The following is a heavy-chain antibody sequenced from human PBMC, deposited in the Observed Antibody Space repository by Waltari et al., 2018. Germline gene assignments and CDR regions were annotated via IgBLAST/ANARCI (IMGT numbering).Heavy chain of an antibody. CDR3: ARDQGAYCGGDCYLGY. J-gene: IGHJ4*02. CDR2: ISPHSGGT. V-gene: IGHV1-2*02. D-gene: IGHD2-21*02. Sequence: QVQLVQSGAEVKQSGASVKVSCKASGYPLSDYYMHWVRQAPGQGLEWMGWISPHSGGTKYAEQFQGRVTLDRDTSISTVYMELSRLRSDDTAVYFCARDQGAYCGGDCYLGYWGQGTLVTVSS. CDR1: GYPLSDYY.